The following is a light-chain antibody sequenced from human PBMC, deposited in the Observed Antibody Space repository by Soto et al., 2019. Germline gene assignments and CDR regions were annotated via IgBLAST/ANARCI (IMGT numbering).Light chain of an antibody. V-gene: IGKV3-20*01. Sequence: EIVLTQSPGTLSLSPGGRATLSCRASQSVSSSYLAWFQHKPGQAPRLLIFGASSRATGIPDRFSGSGSGTDFTLTISRLEPEDFAIFYCHQSDRLPYTFGQGTKLEIK. J-gene: IGKJ2*01. CDR2: GAS. CDR3: HQSDRLPYT. CDR1: QSVSSSY.